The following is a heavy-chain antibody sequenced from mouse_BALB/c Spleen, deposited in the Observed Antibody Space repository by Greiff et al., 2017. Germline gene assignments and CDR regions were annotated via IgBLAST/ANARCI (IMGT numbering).Heavy chain of an antibody. D-gene: IGHD2-4*01. J-gene: IGHJ1*01. CDR2: IYPGNVNT. CDR1: GYTFTSYY. Sequence: VQLQESGPELVKPGASVRISCKASGYTFTSYYIHWVKQRPGQGLEWIGWIYPGNVNTKYNEKFKGKATLTADKSSSTAYMQLSSLTSEDSAVYFCARPTMITTYFDVWGAGTTVTVSS. V-gene: IGHV1S56*01. CDR3: ARPTMITTYFDV.